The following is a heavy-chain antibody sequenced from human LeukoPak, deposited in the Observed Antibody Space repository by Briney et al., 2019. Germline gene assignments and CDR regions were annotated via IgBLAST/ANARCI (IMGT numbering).Heavy chain of an antibody. V-gene: IGHV3-30*03. CDR1: RFTFSSYG. Sequence: PGRSLRLSCAASRFTFSSYGMHWVGQAPGKGLEWVAVISYDGSNKYYADSVKGRFTISRDNSKNTLYLQMNSLRPEDTAVYYCAPENLDYWGQGTLVTVSS. J-gene: IGHJ4*02. CDR3: APENLDY. CDR2: ISYDGSNK.